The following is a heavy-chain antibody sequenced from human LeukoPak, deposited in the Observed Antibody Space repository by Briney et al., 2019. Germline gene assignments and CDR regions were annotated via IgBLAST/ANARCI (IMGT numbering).Heavy chain of an antibody. CDR3: ARAGCSSTSCYWGRNWFDP. CDR2: INHSGST. V-gene: IGHV4-34*01. J-gene: IGHJ5*02. Sequence: SETLSLTCAVYGGYISGYYWSWIRQPPGKGLEWIGEINHSGSTNYNPSLKSRVTISVDTSKNQFSLKLSSVTAADTAVYYCARAGCSSTSCYWGRNWFDPWGQGTLVTVSS. D-gene: IGHD2-2*01. CDR1: GGYISGYY.